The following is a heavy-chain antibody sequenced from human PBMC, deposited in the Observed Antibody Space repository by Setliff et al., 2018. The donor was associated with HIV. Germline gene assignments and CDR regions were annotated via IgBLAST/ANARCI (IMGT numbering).Heavy chain of an antibody. CDR1: GGSFSGYY. CDR2: INHSGST. J-gene: IGHJ5*02. Sequence: SETLSLTCAVYGGSFSGYYWSWIRQPPGKGLEWIGEINHSGSTNYNMSLWSRVTISLDASRNQFSLELISVTAADTAVYYCARDSSSWYGADWFDPWGQGTLVTVSS. CDR3: ARDSSSWYGADWFDP. V-gene: IGHV4-34*01. D-gene: IGHD6-13*01.